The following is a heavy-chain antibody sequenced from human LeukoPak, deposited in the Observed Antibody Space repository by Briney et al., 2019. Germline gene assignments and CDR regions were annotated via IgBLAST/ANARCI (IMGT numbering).Heavy chain of an antibody. J-gene: IGHJ4*02. D-gene: IGHD6-6*01. V-gene: IGHV3-23*01. CDR3: AKRKAARPIDY. CDR1: GFTFSSYS. Sequence: GGSLRLSCAASGFTFSSYSMNWVRQAPGKGLEWVSAISGSGGSTYYADSVKGRFTISRDNSKNTLYLQMNSLRAEDTAVYYCAKRKAARPIDYWGQGTLVTVSS. CDR2: ISGSGGST.